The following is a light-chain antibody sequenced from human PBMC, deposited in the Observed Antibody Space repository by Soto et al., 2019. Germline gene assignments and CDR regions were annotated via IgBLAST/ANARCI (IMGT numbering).Light chain of an antibody. CDR1: TSDLGGYNY. V-gene: IGLV2-8*01. J-gene: IGLJ2*01. Sequence: QSALTQPPSASGSPGQSVTISCTGGTSDLGGYNYVSWYQQHPGEAPKLIIYEVSRRPSGVPDRFSGSKSGNTASLTVSGLQAEDEADYYCSSNAGSNNYVVFGGGTKLTVL. CDR3: SSNAGSNNYVV. CDR2: EVS.